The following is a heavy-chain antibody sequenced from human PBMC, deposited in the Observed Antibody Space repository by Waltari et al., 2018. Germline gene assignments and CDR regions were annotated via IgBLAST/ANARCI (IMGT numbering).Heavy chain of an antibody. CDR2: IYTSGST. Sequence: QVQLQASGPGLVQPSETLSLPCTVSGGSISSYYWSWIRQPAGKGLEWIGRIYTSGSTNYNPSLKSRVTMSVDTSKNQFSLKLSSVTAADTAVYYCAVGGAPPYYYYMDVWGKGTTVTVSS. J-gene: IGHJ6*03. V-gene: IGHV4-4*07. CDR1: GGSISSYY. D-gene: IGHD1-26*01. CDR3: AVGGAPPYYYYMDV.